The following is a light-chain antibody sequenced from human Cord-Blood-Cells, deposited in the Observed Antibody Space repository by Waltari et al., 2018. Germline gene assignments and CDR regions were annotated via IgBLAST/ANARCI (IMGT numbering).Light chain of an antibody. CDR1: PSVLYSSNNKND. V-gene: IGKV4-1*01. CDR2: WAS. Sequence: DIVMTQSPDSMAVSLGEWATINCKSSPSVLYSSNNKNDLAWYQQKPGQPPKLLIYWASTREVWVPHRVRGSGSGTDFTLTISRLQAEDLAVYYFQQYYSTPRTFGQGTKVEIK. J-gene: IGKJ1*01. CDR3: QQYYSTPRT.